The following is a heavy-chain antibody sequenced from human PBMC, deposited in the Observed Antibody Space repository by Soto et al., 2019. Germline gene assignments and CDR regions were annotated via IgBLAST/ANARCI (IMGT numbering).Heavy chain of an antibody. CDR3: ARGATIFGVVIPELYYYYMDV. V-gene: IGHV1-18*01. D-gene: IGHD3-3*01. J-gene: IGHJ6*03. Sequence: ASVKVSCKASGYTFASYGISWVRQAPGQGLEWMGWISAYNGNTNYAQKFQGRVTITADKSTSTAYMELSSLRSEDTAVYYCARGATIFGVVIPELYYYYMDVWGKGTTVTVSS. CDR1: GYTFASYG. CDR2: ISAYNGNT.